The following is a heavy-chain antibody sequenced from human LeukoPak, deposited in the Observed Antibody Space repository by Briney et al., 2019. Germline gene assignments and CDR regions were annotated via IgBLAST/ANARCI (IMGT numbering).Heavy chain of an antibody. Sequence: SQTLSLTCTFSGGSISSGGYYWSWIRQHPGKGLECIGYIYCSGSTYYNPSLQSRVTISVDTSKTQFSLKLSSVTAADTAVYYCARGAIFGVVIIFDYWGQGTLVTVSS. D-gene: IGHD3-3*01. V-gene: IGHV4-31*03. CDR2: IYCSGST. CDR3: ARGAIFGVVIIFDY. J-gene: IGHJ4*02. CDR1: GGSISSGGYY.